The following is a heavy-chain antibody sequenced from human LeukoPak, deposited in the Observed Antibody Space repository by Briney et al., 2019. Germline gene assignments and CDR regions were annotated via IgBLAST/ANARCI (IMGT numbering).Heavy chain of an antibody. Sequence: TLSLTCAVSGGSISCGVYSWSWIRQPPGKGLEWIGYIYHSGSTYYNPSLKSRVTISVDRSKNQFSLKLSSVTAADTAVYYCARDSTWAPRGGGFDFWGQGTLVTVSS. D-gene: IGHD3-10*01. CDR3: ARDSTWAPRGGGFDF. CDR1: GGSISCGVYS. CDR2: IYHSGST. J-gene: IGHJ4*02. V-gene: IGHV4-30-2*01.